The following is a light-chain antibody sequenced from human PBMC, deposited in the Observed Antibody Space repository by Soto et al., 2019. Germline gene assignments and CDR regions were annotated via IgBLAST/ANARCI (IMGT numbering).Light chain of an antibody. Sequence: QSALTQPPSASGSPGQSVTISCTGTSSDVGGYDYVSWYQQHPGKAPKLIIYELNKRHSGVPDRFSGSKSGNTASLTVSGLQAEDEPDYYCRSYVGTSGGYVFGTGTKGTAL. J-gene: IGLJ1*01. CDR2: ELN. CDR3: RSYVGTSGGYV. V-gene: IGLV2-8*01. CDR1: SSDVGGYDY.